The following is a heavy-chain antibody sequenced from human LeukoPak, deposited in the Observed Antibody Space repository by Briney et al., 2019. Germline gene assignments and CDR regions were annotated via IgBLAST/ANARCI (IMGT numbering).Heavy chain of an antibody. V-gene: IGHV1-69*05. J-gene: IGHJ4*02. CDR1: GGTFSSYA. CDR2: IIPIFGTA. D-gene: IGHD4-17*01. CDR3: AREKAPYGFFDY. Sequence: XKASGGTFSSYAISWVRQAPGQGLEWMGRIIPIFGTANYAQKFQGRVTITTDESMSTAYMELSSLRSEDTAVYYCAREKAPYGFFDYWGRGTLVTVSS.